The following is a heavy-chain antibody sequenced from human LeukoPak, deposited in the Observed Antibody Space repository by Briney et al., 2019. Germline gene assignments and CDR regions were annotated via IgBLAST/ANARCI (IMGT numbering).Heavy chain of an antibody. CDR3: ARGISSGYYLFDY. Sequence: GGSLRHSCAASGFTFSSYWMHWVRQAPGKGLVWVSRINSDGSSTSYADSVKGRFTISRDNAKNTLYLQMNSLRAEDTAVYYCARGISSGYYLFDYWGQGTLVTVSS. J-gene: IGHJ4*02. V-gene: IGHV3-74*01. D-gene: IGHD3-22*01. CDR2: INSDGSST. CDR1: GFTFSSYW.